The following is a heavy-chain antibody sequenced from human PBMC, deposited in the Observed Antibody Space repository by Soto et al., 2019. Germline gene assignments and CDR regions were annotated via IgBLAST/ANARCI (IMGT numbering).Heavy chain of an antibody. CDR1: GYSFTNYG. CDR3: ARDRGVAPPVAGNTHYYSYMAV. J-gene: IGHJ6*03. V-gene: IGHV1-18*01. CDR2: ISAYNGNT. D-gene: IGHD6-19*01. Sequence: QDQLVQSGVEVKKPGASVKVSCKASGYSFTNYGITWVRQAPGQGFEWMGWISAYNGNTNYAQKFQGRVTMTTDASTSTAYLELRSLRSDDTAVYYCARDRGVAPPVAGNTHYYSYMAVWGKGTTVTVAS.